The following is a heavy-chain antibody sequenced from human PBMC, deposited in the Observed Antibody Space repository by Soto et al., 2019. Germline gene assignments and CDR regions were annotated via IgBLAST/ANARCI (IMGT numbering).Heavy chain of an antibody. CDR2: TYYRSKWYN. D-gene: IGHD6-19*01. J-gene: IGHJ6*02. CDR3: ARVGSGWYKVGYYYGMDV. CDR1: GDSVSSNSAA. Sequence: SQTLSLTCAISGDSVSSNSAAWNWIRQSPSRGLEWLGRTYYRSKWYNDYAVSVKSRITIKPDTSKNQFSLQLNSVTPEDTAVYYCARVGSGWYKVGYYYGMDVWGQGTTVTV. V-gene: IGHV6-1*01.